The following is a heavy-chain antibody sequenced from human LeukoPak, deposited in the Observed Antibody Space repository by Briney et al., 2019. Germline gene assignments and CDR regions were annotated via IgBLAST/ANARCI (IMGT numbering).Heavy chain of an antibody. D-gene: IGHD5-18*01. CDR1: GGSFSGYY. Sequence: PSETLSLTCAVYGGSFSGYYWSWIRQPPGKGLEWIGEINHSGSTNYNPSLKSRVTISVDTSKSQFSLKLSSVTAADTAVYYCARRGYSYGDDYWGQGTLVTVSS. J-gene: IGHJ4*02. CDR2: INHSGST. V-gene: IGHV4-34*01. CDR3: ARRGYSYGDDY.